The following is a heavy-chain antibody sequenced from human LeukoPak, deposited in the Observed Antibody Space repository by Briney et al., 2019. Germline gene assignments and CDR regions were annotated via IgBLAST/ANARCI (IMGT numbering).Heavy chain of an antibody. J-gene: IGHJ4*02. CDR1: GFKFSSYS. V-gene: IGHV3-21*04. D-gene: IGHD1-26*01. Sequence: KPGGSLRLSCAASGFKFSSYSMKWVRQAPGKGLEWVSFISSSSSYIYYADSLKGRFTISRDNSGNSLYLQMNSLRSEDTAFYYCAKGNSGEYYDTYFDSWGQGTLVAVSS. CDR3: AKGNSGEYYDTYFDS. CDR2: ISSSSSYI.